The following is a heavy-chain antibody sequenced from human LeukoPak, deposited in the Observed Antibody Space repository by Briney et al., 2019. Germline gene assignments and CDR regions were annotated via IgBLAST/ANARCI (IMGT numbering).Heavy chain of an antibody. J-gene: IGHJ4*02. CDR2: ISSSGGTI. D-gene: IGHD3-10*01. Sequence: GGSLRLSCAASGFTSSSYEMNWVRQAPGEGLEWVSYISSSGGTINYADSVKGRFTISRDNAKNSLYLQMSSLRVEDTAVYYCARDRFYGSGSYAHFDYWGQGTLVTVSS. CDR3: ARDRFYGSGSYAHFDY. CDR1: GFTSSSYE. V-gene: IGHV3-48*03.